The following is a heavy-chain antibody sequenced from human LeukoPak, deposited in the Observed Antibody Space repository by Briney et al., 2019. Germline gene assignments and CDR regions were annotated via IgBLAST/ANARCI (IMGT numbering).Heavy chain of an antibody. CDR2: ISRSGSNI. D-gene: IGHD3-22*01. CDR1: GFTFSSTQ. V-gene: IGHV3-48*03. Sequence: GGSLRDSRADSGFTFSSTQMNWGWQARGKGVEWVPYISRSGSNIYYSNSLTGRFTISTHNANNSLCLQMHSLNAEDTAVYYCARDSYYYDSSGYYSWSSAFVILCQGATVTGSS. J-gene: IGHJ3*02. CDR3: ARDSYYYDSSGYYSWSSAFVI.